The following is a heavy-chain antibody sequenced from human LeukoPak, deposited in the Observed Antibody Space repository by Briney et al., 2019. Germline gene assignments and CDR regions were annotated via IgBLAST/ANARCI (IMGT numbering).Heavy chain of an antibody. V-gene: IGHV5-51*01. CDR3: ARSLGYCSGGSCYSSWFDP. CDR2: IYPGDSDT. J-gene: IGHJ5*02. D-gene: IGHD2-15*01. Sequence: GESLKISCKGSGYSFTSYWIGWVRQMPGKGLEWMGIIYPGDSDTRYSPSFQGQVTISADKSISTAYLQWRSLKASDTAMYYCARSLGYCSGGSCYSSWFDPWGQGTLVTVSS. CDR1: GYSFTSYW.